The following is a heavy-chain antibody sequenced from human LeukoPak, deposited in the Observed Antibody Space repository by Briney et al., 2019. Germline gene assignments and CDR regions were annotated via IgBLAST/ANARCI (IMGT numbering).Heavy chain of an antibody. Sequence: GDSLNISCMGYGYSFTSYWIICLRQMPGKGLEWMGRIDPSDSYTNYSPSLQGHVTISADKSISAAYLQWSNLKASDTAMYYCARARGDHYSFDYWGQGTLVTVSS. V-gene: IGHV5-10-1*01. CDR2: IDPSDSYT. J-gene: IGHJ4*02. D-gene: IGHD3-10*01. CDR1: GYSFTSYW. CDR3: ARARGDHYSFDY.